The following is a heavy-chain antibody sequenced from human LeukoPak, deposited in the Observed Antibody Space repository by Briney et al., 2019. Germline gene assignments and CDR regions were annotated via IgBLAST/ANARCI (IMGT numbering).Heavy chain of an antibody. J-gene: IGHJ4*02. CDR2: INSAGSST. V-gene: IGHV3-74*01. Sequence: GGSLRLSCVASGFTFSSFWMHWVRQAPGKGLVWVSRINSAGSSTSYADSVKGRFTISRDNAKKTLYLQMNSLRAEDTAVYYCASLAGSYSDYWGQGTLVTVSS. CDR3: ASLAGSYSDY. D-gene: IGHD7-27*01. CDR1: GFTFSSFW.